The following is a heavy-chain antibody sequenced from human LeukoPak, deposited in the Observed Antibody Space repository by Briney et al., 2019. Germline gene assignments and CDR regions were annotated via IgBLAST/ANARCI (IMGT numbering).Heavy chain of an antibody. J-gene: IGHJ6*03. Sequence: GASVKVSCKASGYTFTNYYMHWVRQAPGQGLEWMGWINPNSGGTNYAQKFQGRVTMTRDTSISTAYMELSRLRSDDTAVYYCARAVAAADYYYYYYMDVWGKGTTVTVSS. CDR3: ARAVAAADYYYYYYMDV. D-gene: IGHD6-13*01. CDR2: INPNSGGT. CDR1: GYTFTNYY. V-gene: IGHV1-2*02.